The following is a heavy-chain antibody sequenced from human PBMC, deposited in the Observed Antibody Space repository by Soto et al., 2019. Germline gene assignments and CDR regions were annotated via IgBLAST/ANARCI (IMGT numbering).Heavy chain of an antibody. V-gene: IGHV3-23*01. CDR1: GFTFSSYA. CDR2: ISGSGGST. D-gene: IGHD6-19*01. Sequence: EVQLLESGGGLVQPGGSLRLSCAASGFTFSSYAMNWVRQAQGKGLEWVSVISGSGGSTYYADSVKGRFTISRDNSKNTLYLQMNSLRAEDTAVYYCASRSSGWYFDYWGQGTLVTVSS. CDR3: ASRSSGWYFDY. J-gene: IGHJ4*02.